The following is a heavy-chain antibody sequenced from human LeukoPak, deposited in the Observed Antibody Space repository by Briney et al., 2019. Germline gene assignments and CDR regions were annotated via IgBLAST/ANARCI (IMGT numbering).Heavy chain of an antibody. CDR3: ARSYSNHLFGMDV. Sequence: GGSLRLSCAASGFTVSSYYMTWVRQAPGKGLEWVSVMYSGGSTYYADSVEGRVAISRDNSQNTVFLQMNSVRVEDTAVYYCARSYSNHLFGMDVWGQGTAVTVSS. CDR2: MYSGGST. J-gene: IGHJ6*02. V-gene: IGHV3-66*01. CDR1: GFTVSSYY. D-gene: IGHD4-11*01.